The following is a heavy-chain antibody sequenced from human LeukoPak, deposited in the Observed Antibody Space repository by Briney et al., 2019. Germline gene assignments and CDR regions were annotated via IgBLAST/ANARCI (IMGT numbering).Heavy chain of an antibody. CDR2: IRNDGSKD. V-gene: IGHV3-30*02. CDR3: VKGGSSSHNWFDP. Sequence: PGGSLRLSCAASGFTFRDFGMHWVRQAPGKGLEWVAFIRNDGSKDYYPDSAKGRFTISRDNSRTTLYLQMHSLRIEDTAVYYCVKGGSSSHNWFDPWGQGILVTVSS. D-gene: IGHD6-13*01. J-gene: IGHJ5*02. CDR1: GFTFRDFG.